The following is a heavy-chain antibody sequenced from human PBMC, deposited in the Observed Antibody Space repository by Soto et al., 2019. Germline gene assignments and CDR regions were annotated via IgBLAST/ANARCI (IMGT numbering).Heavy chain of an antibody. CDR3: AADLGCSSTSCPYYYYYYMDV. CDR1: GFTFTSSA. J-gene: IGHJ6*03. V-gene: IGHV1-58*02. CDR2: IVVGSGNT. D-gene: IGHD2-2*01. Sequence: SVKVSCKASGFTFTSSAMQWVRQARGRRLEWIGWIVVGSGNTNYAQKFQERVTITRDMSTSTAYMELSSLRSEDTAVYYCAADLGCSSTSCPYYYYYYMDVWGKGTTVTVSS.